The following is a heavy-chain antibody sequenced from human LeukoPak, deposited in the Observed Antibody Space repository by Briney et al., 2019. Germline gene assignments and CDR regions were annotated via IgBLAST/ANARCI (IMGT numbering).Heavy chain of an antibody. CDR1: GYTLTELS. CDR3: ATDPGFWYYFDY. J-gene: IGHJ4*02. D-gene: IGHD3-3*01. CDR2: FDPEDGET. Sequence: ASVKVSCKVSGYTLTELSMHWARQAPGKGLEWMGGFDPEDGETIYAQKFQGRVTMTEDTSTDTAYMELSSLRSEDTAVYYCATDPGFWYYFDYWGQGTLVTVSS. V-gene: IGHV1-24*01.